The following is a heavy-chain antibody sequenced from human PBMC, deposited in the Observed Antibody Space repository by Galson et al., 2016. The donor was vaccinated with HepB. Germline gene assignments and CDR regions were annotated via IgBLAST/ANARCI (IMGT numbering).Heavy chain of an antibody. Sequence: SLTCTVSGGSINSGGYYWNWIRQHPGKGLEWIGYIYYSGSTYYNPSLKGRFTISLDTSKNQFSLKLSSVTAADTAVYYCARALLIYSRVLHAFDIWGQGTVVTVSS. CDR1: GGSINSGGYY. CDR3: ARALLIYSRVLHAFDI. CDR2: IYYSGST. J-gene: IGHJ3*02. V-gene: IGHV4-31*03. D-gene: IGHD3-22*01.